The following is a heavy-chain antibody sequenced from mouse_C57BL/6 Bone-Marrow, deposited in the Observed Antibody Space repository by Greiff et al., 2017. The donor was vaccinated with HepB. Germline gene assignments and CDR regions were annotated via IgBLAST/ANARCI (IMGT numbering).Heavy chain of an antibody. CDR3: ARTLPTVDYYFDY. Sequence: QVQLQQPGTELVKPGASVKLSCKASGYTFTSYWMHWVKQRPGQGLEWIGNINPSNGGTNYNEKFKSKATLTVDKSSRTAYMQLSSLNSEDSAVYYFARTLPTVDYYFDYWGQGTTLTVSS. V-gene: IGHV1-53*01. CDR1: GYTFTSYW. CDR2: INPSNGGT. J-gene: IGHJ2*01. D-gene: IGHD1-1*01.